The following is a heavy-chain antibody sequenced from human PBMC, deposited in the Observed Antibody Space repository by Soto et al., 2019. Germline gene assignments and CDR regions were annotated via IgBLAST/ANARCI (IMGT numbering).Heavy chain of an antibody. J-gene: IGHJ4*02. V-gene: IGHV1-69*06. CDR1: GGTFSSYA. D-gene: IGHD2-8*01. CDR3: ARGRGTNGDDSFDY. CDR2: IIPIFGTA. Sequence: SVKVSCKASGGTFSSYAISWVRQAPGQGLEWMGGIIPIFGTANYAQKFQGRVTITADKSTSTAYMELRSLRSEDTAVYYCARGRGTNGDDSFDYWGPGTLVTVSS.